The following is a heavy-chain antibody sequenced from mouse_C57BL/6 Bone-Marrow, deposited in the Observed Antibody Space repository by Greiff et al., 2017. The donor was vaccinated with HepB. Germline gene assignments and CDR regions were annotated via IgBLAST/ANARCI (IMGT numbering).Heavy chain of an antibody. CDR2: IWSGGST. J-gene: IGHJ2*01. D-gene: IGHD2-4*01. Sequence: VKLVESGPGLVQPSQSLSITCTVSGFSLTSYGVHWVRQSPGKGLEWLGVIWSGGSTDYNAAFISRLSISKDNSKSQAFFKMNSLQADDTAIYYCARGGIYYDYDVRFDYWGQGTTLTVSS. V-gene: IGHV2-2*01. CDR1: GFSLTSYG. CDR3: ARGGIYYDYDVRFDY.